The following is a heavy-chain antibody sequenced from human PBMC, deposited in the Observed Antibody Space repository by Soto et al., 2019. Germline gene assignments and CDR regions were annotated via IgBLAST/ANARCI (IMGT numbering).Heavy chain of an antibody. Sequence: GSLRLSCAASGFTFSNNWMTWVRQAPGKGLEWVANIKQDGSEKYYVDSVKGRFTISTDNAKNSLYLQMNSLRAEDTAVYYCARGEYQLPTDPCGQGILVTVSS. D-gene: IGHD2-2*01. CDR3: ARGEYQLPTDP. CDR1: GFTFSNNW. V-gene: IGHV3-7*03. CDR2: IKQDGSEK. J-gene: IGHJ5*02.